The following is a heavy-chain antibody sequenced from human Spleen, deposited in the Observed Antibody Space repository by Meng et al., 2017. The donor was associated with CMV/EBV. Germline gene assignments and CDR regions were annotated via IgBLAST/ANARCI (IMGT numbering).Heavy chain of an antibody. CDR1: GFTFSSYW. D-gene: IGHD3-22*01. J-gene: IGHJ4*02. CDR2: ISYDGSNK. V-gene: IGHV3-30*03. Sequence: GESLKISCAASGFTFSSYWMSWVRQAPGKGLEWVAVISYDGSNKYFVDSVKGRFTTSRDNSKNTMYLQMNSLTTEDTAIYYCARALFSDGSGPRGLSDYWGQGTLVTVSS. CDR3: ARALFSDGSGPRGLSDY.